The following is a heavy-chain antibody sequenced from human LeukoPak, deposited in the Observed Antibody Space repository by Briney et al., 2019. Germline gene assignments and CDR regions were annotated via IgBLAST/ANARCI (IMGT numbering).Heavy chain of an antibody. V-gene: IGHV7-4-1*02. J-gene: IGHJ4*02. D-gene: IGHD3-3*01. Sequence: ASVKVSCKASGYTFTSYAMNWVRQAPGQGLEWMGWINTNTGNPTYAQGFTGRFVFSLDTSVSTAYLQISSLKAEDTAVYYCARDVTIFGVVIKHFDYWGQGTLVTVSS. CDR2: INTNTGNP. CDR1: GYTFTSYA. CDR3: ARDVTIFGVVIKHFDY.